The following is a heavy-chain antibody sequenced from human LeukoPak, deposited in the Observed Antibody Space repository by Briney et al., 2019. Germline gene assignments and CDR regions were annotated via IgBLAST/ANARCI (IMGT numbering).Heavy chain of an antibody. Sequence: GGSLRLSCAASGFTFSSYGMHWVRQAPGKGLEWVAVISYDGSNKYYADSVKGRFTISRDNSKNTLYLQMNSLRAEDTAVYYCAKDRDYVSLELGYWGQEPWSPSPQ. D-gene: IGHD4-17*01. CDR3: AKDRDYVSLELGY. J-gene: IGHJ4*01. CDR2: ISYDGSNK. V-gene: IGHV3-30*18. CDR1: GFTFSSYG.